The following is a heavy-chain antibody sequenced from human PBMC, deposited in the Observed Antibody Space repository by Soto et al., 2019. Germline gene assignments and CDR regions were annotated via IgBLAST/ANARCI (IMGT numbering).Heavy chain of an antibody. CDR1: GGSISSYY. CDR3: ARHDRTAYRYYYYSMDV. D-gene: IGHD2-21*01. CDR2: IYYSGST. Sequence: SETLSLTCTVSGGSISSYYWSWIRQPPGKGLEWIGYIYYSGSTNYNPSLKSQVTISVDTSKNQFSLKLSSVTAADTAVYYCARHDRTAYRYYYYSMDVWGKGTTVTVSS. V-gene: IGHV4-59*08. J-gene: IGHJ6*03.